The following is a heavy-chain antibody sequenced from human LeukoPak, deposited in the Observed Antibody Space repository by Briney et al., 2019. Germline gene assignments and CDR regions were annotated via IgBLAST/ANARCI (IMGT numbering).Heavy chain of an antibody. J-gene: IGHJ4*02. D-gene: IGHD6-13*01. V-gene: IGHV4-59*08. CDR2: IYYSGST. CDR3: ASLIAAAGEGRFDY. Sequence: SETLSLTCTVSGGSISSYYWSWIRQPPGKGLEWIGYIYYSGSTNYNPSLKSRVTISVDTSKNQFSLKLSSVTAADTAVYYCASLIAAAGEGRFDYWGQGTLVTVSS. CDR1: GGSISSYY.